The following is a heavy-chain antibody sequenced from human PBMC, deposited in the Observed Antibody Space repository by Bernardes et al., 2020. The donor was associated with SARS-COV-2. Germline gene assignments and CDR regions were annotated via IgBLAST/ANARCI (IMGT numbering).Heavy chain of an antibody. V-gene: IGHV3-74*01. CDR2: INSDGSSA. J-gene: IGHJ3*02. CDR3: VRARAFDI. CDR1: GFTFRSYC. Sequence: WGSLRLFCASSGFTFRSYCMYWVRQAPGKGLVWVARINSDGSSASYADSVKGRFTISRDNAKNTLYLQMNSLRVEETAVYYCVRARAFDIWGQGTMVTVSS.